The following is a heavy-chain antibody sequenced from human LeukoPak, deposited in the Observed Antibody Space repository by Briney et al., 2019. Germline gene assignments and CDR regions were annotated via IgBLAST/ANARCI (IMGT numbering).Heavy chain of an antibody. CDR1: GFTFSSYA. V-gene: IGHV3-23*01. CDR2: ISGSGDST. Sequence: QAGGSLRLSCAASGFTFSSYAMSWVRQAPGKGLEWVSAISGSGDSTYYGDSVKGRFTISRDNSKNTLYLQMNSLRAEDTAVYYCAKSQGGYSYGFWVDLGFDYWGQGTLVTVSS. D-gene: IGHD5-18*01. J-gene: IGHJ4*02. CDR3: AKSQGGYSYGFWVDLGFDY.